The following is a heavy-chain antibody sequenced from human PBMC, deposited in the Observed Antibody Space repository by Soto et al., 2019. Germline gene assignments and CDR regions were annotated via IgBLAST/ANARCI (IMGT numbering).Heavy chain of an antibody. J-gene: IGHJ3*02. CDR3: ARGPTAYDI. CDR2: IIPIIGTV. V-gene: IGHV1-69*12. CDR1: GGTLSSFA. Sequence: QVHLVQSGAEVRKPGSSVKVSCKASGGTLSSFAFTWVRQAPGQGLEWMGGIIPIIGTVDYAQNFQGRVTITAAESTSTVYMELRSLRSEDTAVYYCARGPTAYDIWGQGTRVNVSS.